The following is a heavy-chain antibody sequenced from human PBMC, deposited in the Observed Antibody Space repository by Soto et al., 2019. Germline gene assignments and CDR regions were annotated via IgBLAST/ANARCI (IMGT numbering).Heavy chain of an antibody. CDR2: ISWNSGSI. CDR3: AKDQLIYCSGGSCSSPFDY. J-gene: IGHJ4*02. D-gene: IGHD2-15*01. Sequence: VQLVESGGGLVQPGRSLRLSCAASGFTFDDYAMHWVRQAPGKGLERVSGISWNSGSIGYADSVKGRFTISRDNAKNSLYMQMNSLRAEDTALYYCAKDQLIYCSGGSCSSPFDYWGQGTLVTVSS. CDR1: GFTFDDYA. V-gene: IGHV3-9*01.